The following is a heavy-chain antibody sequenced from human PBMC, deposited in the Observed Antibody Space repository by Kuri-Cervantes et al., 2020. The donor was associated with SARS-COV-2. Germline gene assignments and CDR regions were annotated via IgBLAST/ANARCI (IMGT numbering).Heavy chain of an antibody. CDR1: GFTFSSYA. D-gene: IGHD6-13*01. Sequence: GESLKISCAASGFTFSSYAMHWVRQAPGKGLEWVAVISYDGSNKYYADSVKGRFTISRDNSKNTLYVQMNSLRAEDTAVYYCAREGIAGPFDYWGQGTLVTVSS. V-gene: IGHV3-30-3*01. J-gene: IGHJ4*02. CDR3: AREGIAGPFDY. CDR2: ISYDGSNK.